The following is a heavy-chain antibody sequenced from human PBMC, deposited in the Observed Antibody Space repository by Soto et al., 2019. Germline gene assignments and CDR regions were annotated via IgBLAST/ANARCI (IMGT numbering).Heavy chain of an antibody. CDR1: GGTFSSYA. Sequence: NTEASVKVSCKASGGTFSSYAISWVRQAPGQGLEWMGGIIPMFGTANYAQKFQGRVTIIADESTSTAYMELSSLRSEDTAVYYCARVSFYGSSSWYYFDYWGQGTLVTVSS. V-gene: IGHV1-69*13. CDR3: ARVSFYGSSSWYYFDY. CDR2: IIPMFGTA. J-gene: IGHJ4*02. D-gene: IGHD6-13*01.